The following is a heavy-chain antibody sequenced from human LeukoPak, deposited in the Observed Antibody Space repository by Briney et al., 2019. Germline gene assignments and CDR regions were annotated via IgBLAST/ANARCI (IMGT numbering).Heavy chain of an antibody. Sequence: SETLSLTCTVSGGSISSSSYYWGWIRQPPGKGLEWIGGTYYSGSTYYNPSLKSRVTISVNTSKNQFSLKLSSVTAADTAVYYCARRGYCSSTSCFWHFDYWGQGTLVTVSS. D-gene: IGHD2-2*01. CDR3: ARRGYCSSTSCFWHFDY. CDR2: TYYSGST. CDR1: GGSISSSSYY. V-gene: IGHV4-39*01. J-gene: IGHJ4*02.